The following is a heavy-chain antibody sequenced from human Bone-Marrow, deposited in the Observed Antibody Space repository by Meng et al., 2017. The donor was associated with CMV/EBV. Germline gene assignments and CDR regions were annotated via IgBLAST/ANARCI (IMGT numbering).Heavy chain of an antibody. CDR3: ARDPGYYYESSGYIGVRYYFAD. D-gene: IGHD3-22*01. Sequence: GGSLRLSCAVSGFTCSNYWMSWVRQAPGKGLEWVANIKQDGSEKYYAHSVKGRFTISRDNAKNSLYLRMNSLRAEDTAVYYCARDPGYYYESSGYIGVRYYFADWGQGKLVTVSS. J-gene: IGHJ4*01. CDR1: GFTCSNYW. V-gene: IGHV3-7*01. CDR2: IKQDGSEK.